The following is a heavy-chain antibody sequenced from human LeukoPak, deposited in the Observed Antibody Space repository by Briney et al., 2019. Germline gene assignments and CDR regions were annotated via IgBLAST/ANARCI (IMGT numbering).Heavy chain of an antibody. CDR2: IYYSGST. J-gene: IGHJ4*02. CDR1: GGSISSYY. Sequence: PSETLSLTCTVSGGSISSYYWSWIRQPPGKGLEWIGYIYYSGSTNYNPSLKSRATISVDTSKNQFSLKLSSVTAADTAVYYCAREGDYYDTSGTLDYWGQGTLVTVSS. V-gene: IGHV4-59*12. D-gene: IGHD3-22*01. CDR3: AREGDYYDTSGTLDY.